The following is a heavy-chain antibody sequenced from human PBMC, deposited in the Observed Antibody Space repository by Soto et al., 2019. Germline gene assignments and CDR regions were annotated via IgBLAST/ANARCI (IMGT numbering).Heavy chain of an antibody. V-gene: IGHV3-21*05. CDR1: GFTFDSYA. Sequence: PGGSLRLSCVASGFTFDSYAMNWVRQAPGKGLEWISWIGPSSSETEYSDSVQGRFTISRDNAKNLLYLQMNRLKDEDTAVYYCARDHRWAFDYWGQGALVTGSS. CDR2: IGPSSSET. D-gene: IGHD3-16*01. J-gene: IGHJ4*02. CDR3: ARDHRWAFDY.